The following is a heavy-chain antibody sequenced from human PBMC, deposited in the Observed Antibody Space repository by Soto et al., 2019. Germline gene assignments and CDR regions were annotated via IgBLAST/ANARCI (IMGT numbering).Heavy chain of an antibody. V-gene: IGHV3-30*18. CDR3: AKERGLRFFRWSFDY. CDR1: GFTFSSYG. J-gene: IGHJ4*02. Sequence: PGGSLRLSCAASGFTFSSYGMHWVRQAPGKGLEWVAVISYDGSNKYYADSVKGRFTISRDNSKNTLYLQMNSLRAEDTAVYYCAKERGLRFFRWSFDYWGQGTLVTVSS. D-gene: IGHD3-3*01. CDR2: ISYDGSNK.